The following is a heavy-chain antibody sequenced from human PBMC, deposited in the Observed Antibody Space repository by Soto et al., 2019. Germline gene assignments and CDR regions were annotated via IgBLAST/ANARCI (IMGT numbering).Heavy chain of an antibody. CDR2: IIPIPGTA. CDR3: ASSQGSSTSLEIYYYYYYGMDV. D-gene: IGHD2-2*01. CDR1: GGTFSSYA. V-gene: IGHV1-69*01. J-gene: IGHJ6*02. Sequence: QVQLVQSGAEVKKPGSSVKVSCKASGGTFSSYAISWVRQAPGQGLEWMGGIIPIPGTANYAQKFQARVTITADESTSTAYMELSSLRSEDTAVYYCASSQGSSTSLEIYYYYYYGMDVWGQGTTVTVSS.